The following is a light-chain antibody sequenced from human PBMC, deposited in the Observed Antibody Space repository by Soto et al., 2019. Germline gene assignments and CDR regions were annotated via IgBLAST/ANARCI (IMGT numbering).Light chain of an antibody. J-gene: IGKJ2*01. CDR3: QQYNNWPPSVTYT. Sequence: ETVMTQSPATLSASPGERVTLSCRASQTVTTNLAWYQQKSGQAPRLLIYGASTRATGIPARFSGSGSGTEFTLTISNLQSEDSALYYCQQYNNWPPSVTYTFGQGTKLEIK. CDR2: GAS. CDR1: QTVTTN. V-gene: IGKV3-15*01.